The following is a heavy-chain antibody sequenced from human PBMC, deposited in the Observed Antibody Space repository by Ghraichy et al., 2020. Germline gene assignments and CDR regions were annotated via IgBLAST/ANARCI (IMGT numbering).Heavy chain of an antibody. Sequence: GGSLRLSCAASGFTFSSYSMNWVRQAPGKGLEWVSYISSSSSTIYYADSVKGRFTISRDNAKNSLYLQMNSLRAEDTAVYYCARDKGPIAAGAHDAFDIWGQGTMVTVSS. V-gene: IGHV3-48*01. CDR2: ISSSSSTI. D-gene: IGHD6-19*01. CDR1: GFTFSSYS. J-gene: IGHJ3*02. CDR3: ARDKGPIAAGAHDAFDI.